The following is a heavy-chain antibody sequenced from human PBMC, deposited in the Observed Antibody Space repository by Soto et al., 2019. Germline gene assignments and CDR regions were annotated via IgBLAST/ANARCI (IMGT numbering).Heavy chain of an antibody. CDR1: GGSISSSNW. CDR3: ARDGARIVGATTNYCYYGMDV. V-gene: IGHV4-4*02. D-gene: IGHD1-26*01. J-gene: IGHJ6*02. CDR2: IYHSGST. Sequence: SETLSLTCAVSGGSISSSNWWSWVRQPPGKGLEWIGEIYHSGSTNYNPSLKSRVTISVDKSKNQFSLKLSSVTAADTAVYYCARDGARIVGATTNYCYYGMDVWGQGTTVTVSS.